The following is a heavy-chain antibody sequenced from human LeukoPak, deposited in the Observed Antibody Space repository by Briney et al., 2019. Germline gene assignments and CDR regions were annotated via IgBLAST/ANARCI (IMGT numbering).Heavy chain of an antibody. CDR1: GGSISSSSYY. Sequence: PSETLSLTCTVSGGSISSSSYYWGWIRQPPGKGLEWIGSIYYSGSTYYNPSLKSRVTISVDTSKNQFSLKLSSVTAADTAVYYCARVSGSSEAFDPWGQGTLVTVSS. CDR3: ARVSGSSEAFDP. D-gene: IGHD1-26*01. J-gene: IGHJ5*02. CDR2: IYYSGST. V-gene: IGHV4-39*07.